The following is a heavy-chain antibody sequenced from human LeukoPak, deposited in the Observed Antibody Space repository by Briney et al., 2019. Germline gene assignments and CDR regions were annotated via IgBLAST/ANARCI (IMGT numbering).Heavy chain of an antibody. CDR3: ARATYCSGDSCYSGIFDY. D-gene: IGHD2-15*01. CDR2: INHSGST. V-gene: IGHV4-4*02. J-gene: IGHJ4*02. CDR1: VGSINSGNW. Sequence: PSETLSLTCAVSVGSINSGNWWSWVRQSPGKGLEWIGEINHSGSTNYNPSLKSRVTISVDTSKNQFSLKLSSVTAADTAVYYCARATYCSGDSCYSGIFDYWGQGTLVTVSS.